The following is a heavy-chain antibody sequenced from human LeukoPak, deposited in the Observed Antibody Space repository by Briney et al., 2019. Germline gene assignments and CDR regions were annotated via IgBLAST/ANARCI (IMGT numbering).Heavy chain of an antibody. J-gene: IGHJ5*02. Sequence: GESLKISCEGSGYSFTSYWIAWVRQMPGKGLEWMGVIYPGDSDPRYSPSFQGQVTISADKSISTAYLQWSSLKASDTAMYYCARQLGATSPTWFDPWGQGTLVTVSS. CDR3: ARQLGATSPTWFDP. CDR1: GYSFTSYW. D-gene: IGHD1-26*01. V-gene: IGHV5-51*01. CDR2: IYPGDSDP.